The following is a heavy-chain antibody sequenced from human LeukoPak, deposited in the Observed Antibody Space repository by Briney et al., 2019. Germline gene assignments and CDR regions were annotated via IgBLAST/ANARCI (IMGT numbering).Heavy chain of an antibody. D-gene: IGHD6-13*01. CDR1: GYSISSGYY. CDR3: AKVYSSSWSYYYYYMDV. V-gene: IGHV4-38-2*02. CDR2: IYHSGST. Sequence: NTSETLSLTCTVSGYSISSGYYWGWIRQPPGKGLEWIGSIYHSGSTYYNPSLKSRVTISVDTSKNQFSLRLSSVTAADTAVYYCAKVYSSSWSYYYYYMDVWGKGTTVTVSS. J-gene: IGHJ6*03.